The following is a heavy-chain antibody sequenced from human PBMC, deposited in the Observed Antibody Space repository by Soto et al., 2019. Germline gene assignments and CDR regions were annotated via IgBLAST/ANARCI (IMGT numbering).Heavy chain of an antibody. CDR2: ISAYNGNT. CDR1: GYTFTSYG. J-gene: IGHJ6*02. V-gene: IGHV1-18*01. D-gene: IGHD3-10*01. Sequence: QVQLVQSGAEVKKPGASVKVSCKASGYTFTSYGISWVRQAPGQGLEWMGWISAYNGNTNYAQKLQGRVTMTTDTSSSTAYMELRSLRSDDTAVYYCARHSPITMVRGVIPTTSYYYGMDVWGQGTTVTVSS. CDR3: ARHSPITMVRGVIPTTSYYYGMDV.